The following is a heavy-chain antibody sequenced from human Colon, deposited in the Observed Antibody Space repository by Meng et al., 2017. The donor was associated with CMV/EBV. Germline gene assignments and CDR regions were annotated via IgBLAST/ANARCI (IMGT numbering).Heavy chain of an antibody. CDR2: IYDVGNI. D-gene: IGHD2/OR15-2a*01. CDR1: GFSVGNNY. J-gene: IGHJ4*02. CDR3: ARGAFD. Sequence: GGSLRLSCAASGFSVGNNYMNWVRQAPGKGLEWVSVIYDVGNIYYADSVKGRFFISRDSSKNMLYLQMNSPRPEDTALYYCARGAFDWGQGTQVTVSS. V-gene: IGHV3-66*02.